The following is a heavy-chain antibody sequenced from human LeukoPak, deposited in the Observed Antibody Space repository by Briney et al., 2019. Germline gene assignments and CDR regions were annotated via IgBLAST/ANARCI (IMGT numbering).Heavy chain of an antibody. V-gene: IGHV5-51*01. CDR1: GYSFASYW. CDR2: IYPGDSDT. Sequence: GESLKISCKGSGYSFASYWIGWVRQMPGKRLERMGIIYPGDSDTRYSPSFQGQVTISADKSISTAYLQWSSLKASDTAMYYCARQSDSSGYYYYWGQGTLVTVSS. D-gene: IGHD3-22*01. CDR3: ARQSDSSGYYYY. J-gene: IGHJ4*02.